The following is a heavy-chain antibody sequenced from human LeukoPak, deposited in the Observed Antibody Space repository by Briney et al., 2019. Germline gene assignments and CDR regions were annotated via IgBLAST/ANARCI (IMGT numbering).Heavy chain of an antibody. CDR2: ISGSGTSS. V-gene: IGHV3-23*01. J-gene: IGHJ4*02. Sequence: GGSLRLSCAATGFTFSRYGMSWVRQAPGKGLEWVSLISGSGTSSKYADSVKGRFTISRDNSKNTLFLQMNSLRADDTAVYYCAKDKYDSGGPYDSGGQGPLVTFS. CDR3: AKDKYDSGGPYDS. CDR1: GFTFSRYG. D-gene: IGHD3-22*01.